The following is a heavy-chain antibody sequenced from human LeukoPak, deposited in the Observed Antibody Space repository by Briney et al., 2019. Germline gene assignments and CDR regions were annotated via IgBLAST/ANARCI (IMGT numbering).Heavy chain of an antibody. D-gene: IGHD3-10*01. CDR1: GFTFSRYS. J-gene: IGHJ4*02. CDR3: ARDQLYLVRGVPSDY. CDR2: ITSNSSYI. V-gene: IGHV3-21*01. Sequence: GGSLRLSCAASGFTFSRYSMNWVRQAPGKGLEWVSSITSNSSYIYYADSVKGRFTISRDNAKNSLYLQMNSLRAEDTAVYYCARDQLYLVRGVPSDYWGQGTLVTVSS.